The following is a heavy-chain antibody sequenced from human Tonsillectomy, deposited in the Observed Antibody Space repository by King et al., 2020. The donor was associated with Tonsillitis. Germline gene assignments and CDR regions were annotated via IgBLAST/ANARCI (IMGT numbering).Heavy chain of an antibody. CDR1: GFSLSTSGVG. J-gene: IGHJ4*02. Sequence: ITLKESGPTLVKPTQTLTLTCTFSGFSLSTSGVGVGWIRQPPGKALEWLALIYWNDDKRYSPSLKSRLTITKDTSKNQVVLTMTNMDPVDTATYYCAQQLRPYYFDYWGQGTLVTVSS. CDR2: IYWNDDK. CDR3: AQQLRPYYFDY. D-gene: IGHD5-24*01. V-gene: IGHV2-5*01.